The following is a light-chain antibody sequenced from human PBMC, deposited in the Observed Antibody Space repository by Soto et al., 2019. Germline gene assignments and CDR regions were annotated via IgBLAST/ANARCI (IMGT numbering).Light chain of an antibody. J-gene: IGKJ4*01. Sequence: EIVLTQSPGTLSLSPGERATLSCRASQSVSSSYLAWYQQKPGQAPRLLIYDASNRATGVPDRFSGSGSGTDFSLTISSLQPEDFAIYYCQQRSDWPRTFGGGTKVDIK. CDR2: DAS. CDR1: QSVSSSY. CDR3: QQRSDWPRT. V-gene: IGKV3D-20*02.